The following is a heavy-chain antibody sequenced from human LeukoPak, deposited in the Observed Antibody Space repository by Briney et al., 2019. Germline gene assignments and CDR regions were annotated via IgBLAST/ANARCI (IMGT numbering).Heavy chain of an antibody. D-gene: IGHD6-13*01. CDR3: AKEEGANSSRYFDY. CDR1: GFTFSSYA. Sequence: GGSLRLSCAASGFTFSSYAMSWVRQASGKGLEWVSAITGSGGSTYYADSVKGRFTISRDISKNTLYLQMNSLRAEDTAVYYCAKEEGANSSRYFDYWGQGTLVTVSS. V-gene: IGHV3-23*01. CDR2: ITGSGGST. J-gene: IGHJ4*02.